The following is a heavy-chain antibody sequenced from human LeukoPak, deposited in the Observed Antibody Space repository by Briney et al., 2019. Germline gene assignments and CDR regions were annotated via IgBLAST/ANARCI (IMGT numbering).Heavy chain of an antibody. CDR3: ARDGCSSTSCYADY. CDR1: GFTFRNYY. CDR2: ISSSGDTI. D-gene: IGHD2-2*01. V-gene: IGHV3-11*04. J-gene: IGHJ4*02. Sequence: PGGCLRLSCAASGFTFRNYYMSWIRQAPGKGLEWVSYISSSGDTIYYADSVKGRCTISRDNAQNSLYLQMNSLIAEDTAVYYCARDGCSSTSCYADYWGQGTLVTVPS.